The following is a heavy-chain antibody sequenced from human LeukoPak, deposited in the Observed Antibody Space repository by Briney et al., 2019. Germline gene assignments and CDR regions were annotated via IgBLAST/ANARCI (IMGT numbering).Heavy chain of an antibody. CDR3: AREGGPYRPLDY. J-gene: IGHJ4*02. V-gene: IGHV4-4*02. CDR1: GGSITNTNY. CDR2: VNLQGST. Sequence: PSETLSLTCGVSGGSITNTNYWTWVRQPPGKGLEWIGEVNLQGSTNYNPSLMGRVAISVDTSENHISLQLTSVTAADTAVNYCAREGGPYRPLDYSGQGTLVTVSS.